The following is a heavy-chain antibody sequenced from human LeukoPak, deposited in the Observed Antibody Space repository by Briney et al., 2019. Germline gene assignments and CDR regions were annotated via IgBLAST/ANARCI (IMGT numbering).Heavy chain of an antibody. Sequence: SETLSLTCTVSGGSISSYYWSWIRQPPGKGLEWIGYIYYSGSTNYNPSLKSRVTISVDTSKNQFSLKLSSVTAADTAVYYCARHEWELLPYGMDVWGQGTTVTVSS. D-gene: IGHD1-26*01. J-gene: IGHJ6*02. CDR2: IYYSGST. CDR1: GGSISSYY. CDR3: ARHEWELLPYGMDV. V-gene: IGHV4-59*08.